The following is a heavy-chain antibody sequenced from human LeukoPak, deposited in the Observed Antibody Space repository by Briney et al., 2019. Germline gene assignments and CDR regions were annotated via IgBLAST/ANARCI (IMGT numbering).Heavy chain of an antibody. J-gene: IGHJ3*01. CDR3: AREQYLAYGVFGF. CDR1: GGSIIGHY. Sequence: SETLSLTCTVSGGSIIGHYWSWIRQSPGRELEWIGYVHFSGTTSFNPSLKSRVTILVDTSKNQFSLRLTSMTAADTAVYFCAREQYLAYGVFGFWGRGTMVTVSS. V-gene: IGHV4-59*11. CDR2: VHFSGTT. D-gene: IGHD4/OR15-4a*01.